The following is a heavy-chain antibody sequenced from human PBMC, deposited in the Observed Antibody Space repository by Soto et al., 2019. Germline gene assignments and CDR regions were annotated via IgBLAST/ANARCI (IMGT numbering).Heavy chain of an antibody. D-gene: IGHD6-19*01. Sequence: EMQLLESGGGLVQPGGSLRLFCAASGFTFSNYAMTWVRQAPGEGLEWVSTITPTGVTYYGDTVKGRFTISRDNSKSTLVLQMNSLRAEDTAIYYCARTDKFNSQSSGWANRFDCWGQGTLVTVSS. J-gene: IGHJ4*02. CDR2: ITPTGVT. CDR3: ARTDKFNSQSSGWANRFDC. V-gene: IGHV3-23*01. CDR1: GFTFSNYA.